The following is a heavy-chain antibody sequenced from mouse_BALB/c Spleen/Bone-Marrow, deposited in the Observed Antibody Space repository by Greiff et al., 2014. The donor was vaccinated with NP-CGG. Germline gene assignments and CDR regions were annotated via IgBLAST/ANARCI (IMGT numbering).Heavy chain of an antibody. CDR3: SRKVDGNYGTLFAY. D-gene: IGHD2-1*01. CDR2: INPGSAYT. J-gene: IGHJ3*01. V-gene: IGHV1-4*02. CDR1: GYTFTTYT. Sequence: VMLVESAAELARPGASVKMSCKASGYTFTTYTMHWVRQRPGQGLEWIGYINPGSAYTEYNQKFKDKATLTADKSSSTAFMQLSSLTSEDSAVYYCSRKVDGNYGTLFAYWGQGTLVTVSA.